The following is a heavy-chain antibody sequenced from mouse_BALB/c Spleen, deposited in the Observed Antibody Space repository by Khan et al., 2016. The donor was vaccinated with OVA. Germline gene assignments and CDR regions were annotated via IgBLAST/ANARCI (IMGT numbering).Heavy chain of an antibody. CDR1: GYTFTSYY. D-gene: IGHD2-2*01. Sequence: QVQLQQSGAELVKPGASVKLSCKASGYTFTSYYMYWVKQRPGQGLEWIGDINPSNGDTYFNEKFKNKATLTVDKSSSTTYRQLSSLTSEDSAVYYCTRGGYGGFASWGQGTLGTVSA. CDR3: TRGGYGGFAS. V-gene: IGHV1-53*01. CDR2: INPSNGDT. J-gene: IGHJ3*01.